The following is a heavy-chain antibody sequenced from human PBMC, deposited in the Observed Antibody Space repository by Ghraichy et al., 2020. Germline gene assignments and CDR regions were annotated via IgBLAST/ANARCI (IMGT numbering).Heavy chain of an antibody. Sequence: GESLNISCAASGFTFSSYAMSWVRQAPGKGLEWVSAISGSGGSTYYADSVKGRFTISRDNSKNTLYLQMNSLRAEDTAVYYCAKKGGIYRSWFDPWGQGTLVTVSS. CDR2: ISGSGGST. V-gene: IGHV3-23*01. D-gene: IGHD4-11*01. J-gene: IGHJ5*02. CDR3: AKKGGIYRSWFDP. CDR1: GFTFSSYA.